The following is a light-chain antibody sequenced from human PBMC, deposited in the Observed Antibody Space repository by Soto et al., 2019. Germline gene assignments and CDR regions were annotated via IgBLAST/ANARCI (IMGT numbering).Light chain of an antibody. CDR2: DVS. CDR3: CSYTTSNTRQIV. Sequence: QSALTQPASVSRSPGQSINISCTGTSSDVGGYNYVSWYQHHPGKAPKLMIYDVSNRPSGVSNRFSGSKSGNTASLTISGLQPEDEADYYCCSYTTSNTRQIVFGTGTKVTVL. J-gene: IGLJ1*01. V-gene: IGLV2-14*03. CDR1: SSDVGGYNY.